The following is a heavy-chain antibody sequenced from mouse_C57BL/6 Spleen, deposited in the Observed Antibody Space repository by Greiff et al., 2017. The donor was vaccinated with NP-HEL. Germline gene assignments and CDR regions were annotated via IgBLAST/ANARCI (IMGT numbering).Heavy chain of an antibody. CDR2: FHPYNDDT. CDR1: GYTFTTYP. D-gene: IGHD2-4*01. V-gene: IGHV1-47*01. Sequence: VKLQESGAELVKPGASVKMSCKASGYTFTTYPIEWMKQNHGKSLEWIGNFHPYNDDTKYNEKFKGKATLTVEKSSSTVYLELSRLTSDDSAVYYCARGDDYGPNFDYWGQGTTLTVSS. J-gene: IGHJ2*01. CDR3: ARGDDYGPNFDY.